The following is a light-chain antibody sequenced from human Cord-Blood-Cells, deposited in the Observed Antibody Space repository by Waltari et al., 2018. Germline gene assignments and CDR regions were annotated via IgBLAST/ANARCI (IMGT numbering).Light chain of an antibody. CDR2: DVS. CDR1: SSDVGGYNY. CDR3: SSYTGSSTSV. V-gene: IGLV2-14*01. J-gene: IGLJ3*02. Sequence: PASVSGSHAQSITISCTGTSSDVGGYNYVSWYQQHPGKAPKLMIYDVSNRPSGVSNRFSGSKSGNTASLTISGLQADDEADYYCSSYTGSSTSVFGGGTKLTFL.